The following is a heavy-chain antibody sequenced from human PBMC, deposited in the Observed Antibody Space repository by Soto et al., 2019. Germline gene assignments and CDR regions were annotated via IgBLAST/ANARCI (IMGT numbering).Heavy chain of an antibody. Sequence: SETLSLTCTVSAGSISSYYWSWIRQTPGKGLEWIGYIFYFGSTNYNPSLKSRVTLSIDTSKNQLSLKLSSVTAADTAVYYCARHSPDFDWLSQFDYWGQGTLVTVS. CDR2: IFYFGST. CDR1: AGSISSYY. D-gene: IGHD3-9*01. J-gene: IGHJ4*02. CDR3: ARHSPDFDWLSQFDY. V-gene: IGHV4-59*08.